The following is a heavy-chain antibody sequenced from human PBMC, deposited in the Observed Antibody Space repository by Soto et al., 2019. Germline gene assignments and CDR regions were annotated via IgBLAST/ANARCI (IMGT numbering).Heavy chain of an antibody. D-gene: IGHD3-22*01. V-gene: IGHV1-69*12. CDR1: GGTFSSYA. Sequence: QVQLVQSGAEVKKPGSSVKVSCKASGGTFSSYAISWVRQAPGQGLEWMGGIIPIFGTANYAQKFQGRVTITADESTSTAYMELSSLRSDETAVYYCARDKDDSSGYIDAFDIWGQGTMVTVSS. CDR2: IIPIFGTA. CDR3: ARDKDDSSGYIDAFDI. J-gene: IGHJ3*02.